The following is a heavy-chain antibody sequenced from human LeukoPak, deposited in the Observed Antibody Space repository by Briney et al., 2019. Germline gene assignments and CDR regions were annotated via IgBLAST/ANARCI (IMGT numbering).Heavy chain of an antibody. Sequence: GGSLRLSCAASGFTYSHYGMHWVRQAPGKGLEWVAVIWSDATEKYYGDAVKGRFTISRDNSRNTLYLQMNSLRVADTAVYYCAKDAQRGFDYSNSLEYWGQGTLVTVSS. CDR3: AKDAQRGFDYSNSLEY. D-gene: IGHD4-11*01. CDR1: GFTYSHYG. CDR2: IWSDATEK. J-gene: IGHJ4*02. V-gene: IGHV3-33*06.